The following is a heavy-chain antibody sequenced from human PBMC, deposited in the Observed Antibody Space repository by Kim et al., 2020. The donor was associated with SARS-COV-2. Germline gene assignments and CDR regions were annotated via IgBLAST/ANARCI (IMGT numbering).Heavy chain of an antibody. V-gene: IGHV1-24*01. CDR2: FDPEDGET. CDR1: GYTLTELS. Sequence: ASVKVSCKVSGYTLTELSMHWVRQAPGKGLEWMGGFDPEDGETIYAQKFQGRVTMTEDTSTDTAYMELSSLRSEDTAVYYCATGGKAVATREWDYWGQGTLVTVSS. J-gene: IGHJ4*02. CDR3: ATGGKAVATREWDY. D-gene: IGHD5-12*01.